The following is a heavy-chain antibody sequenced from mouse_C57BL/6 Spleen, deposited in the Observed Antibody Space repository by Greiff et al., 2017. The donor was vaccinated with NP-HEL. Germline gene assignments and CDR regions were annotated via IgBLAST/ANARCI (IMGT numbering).Heavy chain of an antibody. CDR3: ARGIYYYAMDY. CDR1: GYTFTSYW. J-gene: IGHJ4*01. V-gene: IGHV1-69*01. Sequence: QVQLQQPGAELVMPGASVKLSCKASGYTFTSYWMHWVKQRPGQGLEWIGEIDPSDSYTNYNQKFKGKYTLTVDKSSSTAYMQLSSLTSEDSAVYYCARGIYYYAMDYWGQGTSVTVSS. CDR2: IDPSDSYT.